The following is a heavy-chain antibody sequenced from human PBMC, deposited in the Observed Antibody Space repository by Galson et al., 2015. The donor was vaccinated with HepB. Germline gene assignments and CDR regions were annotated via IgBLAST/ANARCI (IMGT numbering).Heavy chain of an antibody. Sequence: SLRLSCAASGFTFSNAWMSWVRQAPGKGLEWLGRIKTRADGGTTDYAPPVKVRFTISRDDSKNTGYLQMDSLKTEDTAVYYCAKLRVDILSGGSDYWGQGTLVTVSS. CDR3: AKLRVDILSGGSDY. CDR2: IKTRADGGTT. V-gene: IGHV3-15*01. CDR1: GFTFSNAW. J-gene: IGHJ4*02. D-gene: IGHD3-9*01.